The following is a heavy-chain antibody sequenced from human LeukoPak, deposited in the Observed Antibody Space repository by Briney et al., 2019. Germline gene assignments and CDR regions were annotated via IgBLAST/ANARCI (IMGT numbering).Heavy chain of an antibody. CDR3: ARDPSFDAFDI. Sequence: GGSLRLSCAASGFTFSSYGMHWVRQAPGKGLEWVSYISSSGSTIYYADSVKGRFTISRDNAKNSLYLQMNSLRAEDTAVYYCARDPSFDAFDIWGQGTMVTVSS. J-gene: IGHJ3*02. CDR2: ISSSGSTI. CDR1: GFTFSSYG. V-gene: IGHV3-48*04.